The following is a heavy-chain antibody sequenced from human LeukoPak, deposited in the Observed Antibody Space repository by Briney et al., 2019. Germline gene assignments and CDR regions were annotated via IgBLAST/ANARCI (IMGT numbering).Heavy chain of an antibody. CDR2: IVGSSST. Sequence: GGSLRLSCAHSGFTFSNFVMTWLRQAPGKGLEWVSSIVGSSSTYYADSLKGRFTISRDNAKNSLYLQMNSLRAEDTAVYYCARIGGGSSRDYWGQGTLVTVSS. V-gene: IGHV3-21*01. CDR1: GFTFSNFV. CDR3: ARIGGGSSRDY. J-gene: IGHJ4*02. D-gene: IGHD3-22*01.